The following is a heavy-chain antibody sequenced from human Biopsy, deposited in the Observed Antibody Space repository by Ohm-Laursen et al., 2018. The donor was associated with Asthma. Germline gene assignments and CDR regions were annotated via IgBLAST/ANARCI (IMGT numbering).Heavy chain of an antibody. Sequence: ASVKVSCKASGYTFSNYGIAWVRQAPGQGLEWMGWSSAYNGHTKYAQKFHDRVTMTTDKSTNTAHMELRSLTSDDTAVYYCARTYYDFLTGQVNDVFAIWGQGTMVTVSS. D-gene: IGHD3-9*01. CDR1: GYTFSNYG. J-gene: IGHJ3*02. V-gene: IGHV1-18*04. CDR3: ARTYYDFLTGQVNDVFAI. CDR2: SSAYNGHT.